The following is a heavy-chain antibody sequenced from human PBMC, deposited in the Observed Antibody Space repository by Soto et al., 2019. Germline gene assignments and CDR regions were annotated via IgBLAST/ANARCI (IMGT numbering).Heavy chain of an antibody. CDR1: GYTFTGYY. V-gene: IGHV1-2*02. CDR2: INPNSGGR. CDR3: AKAYSCGGDCYASPYFDY. Sequence: ASVKVSCKASGYTFTGYYMHWVRQAPGQGLEWMGWINPNSGGRNYAQKFQGRVTMTRDTTISTAYIELSTLRSDDTAVYYCAKAYSCGGDCYASPYFDYWGQGTLVTVSS. J-gene: IGHJ4*02. D-gene: IGHD2-21*02.